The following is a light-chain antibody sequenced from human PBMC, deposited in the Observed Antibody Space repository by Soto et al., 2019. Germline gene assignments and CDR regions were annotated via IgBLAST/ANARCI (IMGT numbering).Light chain of an antibody. V-gene: IGKV3-15*01. J-gene: IGKJ1*01. CDR2: DVS. Sequence: VVTQSPATLSVSPGERATLSCRASPSVNGTLACYQQKPGQTPRLLIYDVSTRANGVPARFSGRGSGTECTITISSLQSEDFAHYYCHQYHGSPPWTFGQGTRVEIK. CDR3: HQYHGSPPWT. CDR1: PSVNGT.